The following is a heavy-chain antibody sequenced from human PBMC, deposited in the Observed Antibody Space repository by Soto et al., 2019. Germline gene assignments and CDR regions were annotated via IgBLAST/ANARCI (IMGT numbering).Heavy chain of an antibody. CDR2: IYHSGST. CDR1: GGSISSSNW. Sequence: NPSETLSLTCAVSGGSISSSNWWSWVRQPPGKGLEWIGEIYHSGSTNYNPSLKSRVTISVDKSKNQFSLKLSSVTAADTAVYYCASTYDSGWYYYYGMDVWGQGTTVTVS. V-gene: IGHV4-4*02. CDR3: ASTYDSGWYYYYGMDV. J-gene: IGHJ6*02. D-gene: IGHD3-16*01.